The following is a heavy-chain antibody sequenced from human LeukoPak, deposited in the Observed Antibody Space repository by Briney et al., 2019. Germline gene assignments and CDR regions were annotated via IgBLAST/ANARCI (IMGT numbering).Heavy chain of an antibody. CDR2: INPSGGST. V-gene: IGHV1-46*01. CDR3: ARVARGPLVVPAACYFDY. CDR1: GYTFTSYY. D-gene: IGHD2-2*01. J-gene: IGHJ4*02. Sequence: ASVKVSCKASGYTFTSYYMDWVRQAPGQGLEWMGIINPSGGSTSYAQKFQGRVTMTRDTSTSTVYMELSSLRSEDTAVYYCARVARGPLVVPAACYFDYWGQGTLVTVSS.